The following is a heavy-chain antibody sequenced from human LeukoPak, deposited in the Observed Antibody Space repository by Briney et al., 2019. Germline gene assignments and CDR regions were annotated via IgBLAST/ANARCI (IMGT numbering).Heavy chain of an antibody. J-gene: IGHJ5*02. V-gene: IGHV1-2*02. CDR1: GYTFTGYY. Sequence: GASVKVSCKASGYTFTGYYMHWVRQAPGQGLEWMGWINPNSGGTNYAQKFQGRVTMTRDTSISTAYMELRSLRSDDTAVYYCARVRVGSGYSSPWGQGTLVTVSS. CDR2: INPNSGGT. D-gene: IGHD3-22*01. CDR3: ARVRVGSGYSSP.